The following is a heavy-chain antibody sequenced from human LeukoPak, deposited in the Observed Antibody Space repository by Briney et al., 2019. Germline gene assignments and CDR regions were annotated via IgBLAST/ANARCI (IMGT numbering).Heavy chain of an antibody. J-gene: IGHJ4*02. V-gene: IGHV5-51*01. CDR3: VRHTHIVGATWACDY. Sequence: GESLKISCKGSGYSFTSYWIGWVRQMPGKGLEWMGIIYPGDSDTRYSPSFQGQVTISADKSISTAYPPWSSLKASDTGMYCCVRHTHIVGATWACDYWRQGTRVTVSS. CDR2: IYPGDSDT. CDR1: GYSFTSYW. D-gene: IGHD1-26*01.